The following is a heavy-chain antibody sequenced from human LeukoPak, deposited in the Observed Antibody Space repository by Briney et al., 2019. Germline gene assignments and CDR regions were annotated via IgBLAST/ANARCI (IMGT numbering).Heavy chain of an antibody. V-gene: IGHV4-38-2*01. CDR1: GYSISSSNW. D-gene: IGHD3-16*01. J-gene: IGHJ4*02. CDR3: ARVHITFGGVTTGGYYYFDY. CDR2: IYYSGST. Sequence: SETLSLTCAVSGYSISSSNWWGWIRQPPGKGLEWIGSIYYSGSTYDNPSLKSRVTISVDTSKNQFSLKLSSVTAADTAVYYCARVHITFGGVTTGGYYYFDYWGQGTLVTVSS.